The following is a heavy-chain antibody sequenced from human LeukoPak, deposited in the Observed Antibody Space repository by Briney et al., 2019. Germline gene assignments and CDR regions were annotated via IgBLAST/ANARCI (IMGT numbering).Heavy chain of an antibody. V-gene: IGHV3-23*01. CDR1: GFSFTSYA. CDR2: ISGSGAST. J-gene: IGHJ6*03. CDR3: AKGDFYGSGRDYYMDV. Sequence: PGGSLRLSCAASGFSFTSYAMSWVRQAPGKGLEWVSAISGSGASTYYADSVKGRFTISRDNAKNSLYLQMNSLRAEDTAVYNCAKGDFYGSGRDYYMDVWGKGTTVTISS. D-gene: IGHD3-10*01.